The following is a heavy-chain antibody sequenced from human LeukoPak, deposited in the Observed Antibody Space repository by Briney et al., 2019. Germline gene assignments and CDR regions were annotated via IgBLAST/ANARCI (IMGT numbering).Heavy chain of an antibody. Sequence: PGGALRLSCSAPWFTLLRFALNWGRPGPGEGVGGVSVISGSGGSTYYADSVKGRFTIARDNAKNSLFLQMDGLRVEDTAVYYCVTTTRGYSRDSWGQGTLVTVSS. J-gene: IGHJ4*02. CDR2: ISGSGGST. V-gene: IGHV3-23*01. CDR1: WFTLLRFA. CDR3: VTTTRGYSRDS. D-gene: IGHD3-22*01.